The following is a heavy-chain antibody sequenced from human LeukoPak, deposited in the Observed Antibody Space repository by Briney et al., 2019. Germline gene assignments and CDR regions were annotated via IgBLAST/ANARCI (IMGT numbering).Heavy chain of an antibody. CDR1: GGSISSGSYY. Sequence: SETLSLTCTVSGGSISSGSYYWSWIRQPAGKGLEWIGRIYTSGSTNYNPSLKSRVTMSVDTSKNQFSLKLSSVTAADTAVYYCARSVRGRWEYGYYYYYMDVWGKGTTVTISS. CDR3: ARSVRGRWEYGYYYYYMDV. V-gene: IGHV4-61*02. CDR2: IYTSGST. J-gene: IGHJ6*03. D-gene: IGHD3-10*02.